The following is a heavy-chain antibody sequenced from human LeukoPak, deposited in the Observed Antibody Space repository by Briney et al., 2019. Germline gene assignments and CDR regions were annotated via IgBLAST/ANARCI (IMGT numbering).Heavy chain of an antibody. Sequence: GGALRLSCAASRFTFSSYGMQWVRQGSGKGLEWVAFIRSDGSKKYYAAAVKGRFTISRDNPKNTMYLQMNSLRAEDTAVYYCAKLYDGDSSVNDYWGQGTLVTVSS. CDR1: RFTFSSYG. D-gene: IGHD3-22*01. V-gene: IGHV3-30*02. CDR2: IRSDGSKK. J-gene: IGHJ4*02. CDR3: AKLYDGDSSVNDY.